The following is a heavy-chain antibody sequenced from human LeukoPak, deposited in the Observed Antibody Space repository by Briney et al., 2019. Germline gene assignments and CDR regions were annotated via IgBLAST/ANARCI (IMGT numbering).Heavy chain of an antibody. Sequence: ASVKVSCKASGGTFSSYAISWVRQAPGQGLEWMGGIIPIFGTANYAQKFQGRVTITADESTSTAYMELSSLRSEDTAVYYCARPVRAAYCGGDCYFGHFDYWGQGTLVTVFS. J-gene: IGHJ4*02. D-gene: IGHD2-21*02. CDR1: GGTFSSYA. V-gene: IGHV1-69*01. CDR3: ARPVRAAYCGGDCYFGHFDY. CDR2: IIPIFGTA.